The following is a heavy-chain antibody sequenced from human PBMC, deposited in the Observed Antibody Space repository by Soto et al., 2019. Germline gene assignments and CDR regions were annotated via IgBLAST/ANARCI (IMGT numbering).Heavy chain of an antibody. Sequence: SETLSLTCTVSGGSISSGGYYWSWIRQHPGKGLEWIGYIYYSGSTNYNPSLKSRVTISVDTSKNQFSLKLSSVTAADTAVYYCARHDGFSSGWIFDYWGHGTLVTVSS. CDR3: ARHDGFSSGWIFDY. CDR1: GGSISSGGYY. D-gene: IGHD6-19*01. CDR2: IYYSGST. J-gene: IGHJ4*01. V-gene: IGHV4-61*08.